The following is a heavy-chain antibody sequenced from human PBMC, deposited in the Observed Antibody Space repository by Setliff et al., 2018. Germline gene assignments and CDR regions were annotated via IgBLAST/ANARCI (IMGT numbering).Heavy chain of an antibody. CDR1: DDSISSGSDY. D-gene: IGHD6-19*01. CDR2: IYTSGST. Sequence: SETLSLTCTVSDDSISSGSDYWTWIRQPAGKGLEYIGHIYTSGSTSYNPSLKSRVTISLDTSKNQFSLNLSSVTATDTAGYYCARAISGWYSAYYYYMDVWGKGTTVTVSS. CDR3: ARAISGWYSAYYYYMDV. J-gene: IGHJ6*03. V-gene: IGHV4-61*09.